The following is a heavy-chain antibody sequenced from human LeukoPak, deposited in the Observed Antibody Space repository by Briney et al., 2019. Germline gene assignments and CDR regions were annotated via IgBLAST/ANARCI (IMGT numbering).Heavy chain of an antibody. Sequence: PSETLSLTCTVSGGSISSYYWSWIRQPPGKGLEWIGYIYYSGSTYYNPSLKSRVTISVDTSKNQFSLKLSSVTAADTAVYYCARETYDSSGYPPGYFDYWGQGTLVTVSS. J-gene: IGHJ4*02. CDR2: IYYSGST. V-gene: IGHV4-59*01. CDR3: ARETYDSSGYPPGYFDY. CDR1: GGSISSYY. D-gene: IGHD3-22*01.